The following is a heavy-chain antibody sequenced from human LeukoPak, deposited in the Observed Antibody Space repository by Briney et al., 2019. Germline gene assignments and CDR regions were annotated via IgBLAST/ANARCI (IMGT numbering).Heavy chain of an antibody. J-gene: IGHJ4*02. CDR3: AREDLSGYLGY. CDR2: IYYSGST. D-gene: IGHD3-16*02. V-gene: IGHV4-59*01. CDR1: GGSISSYY. Sequence: SETLSLTCTVSGGSISSYYWSWIRQPPGKGLQWIGYIYYSGSTNYNPSLKSRVTISVDTSKNQFSLKLSSVTAADTAVYYCAREDLSGYLGYWGQGTLVTVSS.